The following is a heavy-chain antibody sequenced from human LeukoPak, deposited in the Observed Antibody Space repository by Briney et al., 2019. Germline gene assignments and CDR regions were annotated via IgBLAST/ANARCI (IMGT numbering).Heavy chain of an antibody. V-gene: IGHV4-31*03. D-gene: IGHD6-19*01. CDR1: GGSISSSSYY. J-gene: IGHJ4*02. Sequence: PSETLSLTCTVSGGSISSSSYYWGWIRQHPGKGLEWIGYIYYSGSTYYNPSLKSRVTISVDTSKNQFSLKLSSVTAADTAVYYCATVRSGWKKALDYWGQGTLVTVSS. CDR3: ATVRSGWKKALDY. CDR2: IYYSGST.